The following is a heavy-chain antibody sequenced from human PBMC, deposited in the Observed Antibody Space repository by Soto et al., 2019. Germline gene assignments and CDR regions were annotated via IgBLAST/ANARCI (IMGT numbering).Heavy chain of an antibody. J-gene: IGHJ6*03. CDR2: MNPNSGNT. D-gene: IGHD3-3*01. V-gene: IGHV1-8*01. Sequence: QVQLVQSGAEVKKPGASVKVSCKASGYTFTSYDINWVRQATGQGLEWMGWMNPNSGNTGYAQKFQGRVTMTRNTPISTAYMERRSLKSENTAVFYCARGVGKPNDFWGGYYDISAYHPYYSMDVWGKGTTVTVSS. CDR3: ARGVGKPNDFWGGYYDISAYHPYYSMDV. CDR1: GYTFTSYD.